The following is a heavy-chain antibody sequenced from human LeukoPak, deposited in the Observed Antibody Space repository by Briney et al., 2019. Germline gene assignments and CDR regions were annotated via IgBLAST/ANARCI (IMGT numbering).Heavy chain of an antibody. CDR2: IIPIFGTA. CDR1: GGTFSSYA. J-gene: IGHJ4*02. D-gene: IGHD5-24*01. V-gene: IGHV1-69*01. CDR3: ARDRRAGGYNTGPDY. Sequence: SVKVSCKASGGTFSSYAISWVRQAPGKGLEWMGGIIPIFGTANYAQKFQGRVTITADESTSTAYMELSSLRSEDTAVYYCARDRRAGGYNTGPDYWGQGTLVTVSS.